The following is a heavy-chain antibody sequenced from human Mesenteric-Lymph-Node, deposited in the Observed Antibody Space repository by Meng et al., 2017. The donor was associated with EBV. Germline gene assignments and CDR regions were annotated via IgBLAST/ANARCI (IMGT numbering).Heavy chain of an antibody. CDR3: ARATSGFDS. V-gene: IGHV6-1*01. CDR2: TYYMSKWYN. J-gene: IGHJ4*02. Sequence: VQLEQSGYGLVKPLQTVSLPCDISGDSVSSNSAAWNWIRQSPLRGLEWLGRTYYMSKWYNDYAVSVKSRISINPDTSKNQFSLQLNSVTPEDTAVYYCARATSGFDSWGQGTLVTVSS. CDR1: GDSVSSNSAA. D-gene: IGHD2-2*01.